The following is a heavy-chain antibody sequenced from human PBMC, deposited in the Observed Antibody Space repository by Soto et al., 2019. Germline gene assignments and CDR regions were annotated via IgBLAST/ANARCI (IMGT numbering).Heavy chain of an antibody. V-gene: IGHV3-9*01. D-gene: IGHD2-2*01. CDR1: GFTFDDYA. Sequence: EVQLVESGGGLVQPGRSLRLSCAASGFTFDDYAMHWVRQAPGKGLEWVSGVSCNSGSIGYADSVKGRFTISRDSAKNSLYLQMNSLRAEDTALYYCAKVGCSSTSCYALDYWGQGTLVTVSS. CDR3: AKVGCSSTSCYALDY. J-gene: IGHJ4*02. CDR2: VSCNSGSI.